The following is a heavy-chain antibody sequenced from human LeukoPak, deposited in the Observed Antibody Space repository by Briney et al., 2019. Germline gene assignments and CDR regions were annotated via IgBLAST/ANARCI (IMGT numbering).Heavy chain of an antibody. D-gene: IGHD5-12*01. CDR2: ISYDGSNK. CDR1: GFTFSSYA. J-gene: IGHJ4*02. V-gene: IGHV3-30-3*01. CDR3: ARGSEWLRYDY. Sequence: GGYLRLSCAASGFTFSSYAMHWVRQAPGKGLEWLAVISYDGSNKYYADSVKGRFTISRDNSKNTLYLQMNSLRAEDTAVYYCARGSEWLRYDYWGQGTLVTVSS.